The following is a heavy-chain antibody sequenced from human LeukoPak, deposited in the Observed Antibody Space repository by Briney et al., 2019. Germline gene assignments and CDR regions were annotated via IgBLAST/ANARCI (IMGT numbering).Heavy chain of an antibody. V-gene: IGHV4-4*07. Sequence: SETLSLTCTVSGGSISSYYWSWIRQPAGKGLEWIGRIYTSGSTNYNPSLKSRVTMSVDTTKNQFSLKLSSVTAADTAVYYCARRGRIAVAGFDLWGRGTLVTVSS. CDR1: GGSISSYY. CDR3: ARRGRIAVAGFDL. CDR2: IYTSGST. J-gene: IGHJ2*01. D-gene: IGHD6-19*01.